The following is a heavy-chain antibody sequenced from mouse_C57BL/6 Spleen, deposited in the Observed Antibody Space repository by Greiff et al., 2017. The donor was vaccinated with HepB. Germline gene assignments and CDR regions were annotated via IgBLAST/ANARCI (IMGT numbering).Heavy chain of an antibody. J-gene: IGHJ4*01. V-gene: IGHV1-5*01. CDR1: GYTFTSYW. CDR3: TGAGATVVAYYYAMDY. CDR2: IYPGNSDT. Sequence: EVQLQQSGTVLARPGASVKMSCKTSGYTFTSYWMHWVKQRPGQGLEWIGAIYPGNSDTSYNQKFKGKAKLTAVTSASTAYMELSSLTNEDSAVYYCTGAGATVVAYYYAMDYWGQGTSVTVSS. D-gene: IGHD1-1*01.